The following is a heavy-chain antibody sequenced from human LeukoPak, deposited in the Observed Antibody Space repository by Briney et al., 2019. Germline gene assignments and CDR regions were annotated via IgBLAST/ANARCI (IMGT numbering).Heavy chain of an antibody. CDR1: GGSISSYY. CDR2: IYYSGST. Sequence: SETLSLTCTVSGGSISSYYWSWLRQPPGKGLEWIGYIYYSGSTNYNPSLKSRVTISVDTSKNQFSLKLRSVTAADTAVYYCARGDDYSSSSWFDPWGQGTLVTVSS. D-gene: IGHD6-6*01. J-gene: IGHJ5*02. V-gene: IGHV4-59*01. CDR3: ARGDDYSSSSWFDP.